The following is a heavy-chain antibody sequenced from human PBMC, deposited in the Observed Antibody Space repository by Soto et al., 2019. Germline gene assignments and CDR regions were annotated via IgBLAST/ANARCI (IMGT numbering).Heavy chain of an antibody. D-gene: IGHD6-13*01. J-gene: IGHJ5*02. CDR1: GGSISSYY. CDR2: IYYSGST. CDR3: ARAKAPLYSSSWYWFDP. V-gene: IGHV4-59*08. Sequence: SLTCTVSGGSISSYYWSWIRQPPGKGLEWIGYIYYSGSTNYNPSLKSRVTISVDTSKNQFSLKLSSVTAADTAVYYCARAKAPLYSSSWYWFDPWGQGTLVTVSS.